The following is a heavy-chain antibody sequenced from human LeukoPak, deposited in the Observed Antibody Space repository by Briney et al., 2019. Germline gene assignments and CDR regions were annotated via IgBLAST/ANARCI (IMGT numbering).Heavy chain of an antibody. CDR3: ARGGSGSYHVDY. CDR2: IYYSGST. D-gene: IGHD3-10*01. Sequence: PSETLSLTCTVSGGSISSYYWSWIRQPPGKGLEWIGYIYYSGSTNYNPSLKSRVTISVDTSKNQFSLKLSSVTAADTAVYYCARGGSGSYHVDYWGQGTLVTASS. CDR1: GGSISSYY. J-gene: IGHJ4*02. V-gene: IGHV4-59*08.